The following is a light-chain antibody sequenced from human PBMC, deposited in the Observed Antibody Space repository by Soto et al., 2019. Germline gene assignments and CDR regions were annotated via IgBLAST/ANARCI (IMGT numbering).Light chain of an antibody. CDR2: GNN. Sequence: QSVLTQPPSVSAAPGQKVTISCSGSSSNIGNNFVTWYQQLPGTAPKLLIYGNNKRPSGIPDRFSGSQSGTSATLGITGLQTGDEAVYYCGSWDSSLTYVFGTGTKVTVL. CDR3: GSWDSSLTYV. CDR1: SSNIGNNF. J-gene: IGLJ1*01. V-gene: IGLV1-51*01.